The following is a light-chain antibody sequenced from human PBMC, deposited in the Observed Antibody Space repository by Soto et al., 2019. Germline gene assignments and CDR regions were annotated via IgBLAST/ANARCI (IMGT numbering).Light chain of an antibody. J-gene: IGLJ1*01. V-gene: IGLV2-14*01. CDR1: SSDVGGYNF. CDR3: GSYTSSSTYV. CDR2: DVS. Sequence: HSALTQPASVSGSPGQSIAISCTGTSSDVGGYNFVSWYQQHPHKAPKLMISDVSNRPSGVSNRFSGSKSGNTASLTISGLQAEDESDYYCGSYTSSSTYVFGTGTKLTVL.